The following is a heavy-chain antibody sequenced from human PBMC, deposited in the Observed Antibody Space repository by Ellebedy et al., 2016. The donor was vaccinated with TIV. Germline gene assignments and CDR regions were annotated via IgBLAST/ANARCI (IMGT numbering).Heavy chain of an antibody. Sequence: GESLKISCAASGFTFSSYWMSWVRQAPGKGLEWVAKIKEDGSEHYYVDSVRGRFTISRDNAKNSLYLQMNSLRAEDTAVYYCARTPYYYGMDVWGQGTTVTVSS. J-gene: IGHJ6*02. CDR3: ARTPYYYGMDV. CDR2: IKEDGSEH. CDR1: GFTFSSYW. V-gene: IGHV3-7*01.